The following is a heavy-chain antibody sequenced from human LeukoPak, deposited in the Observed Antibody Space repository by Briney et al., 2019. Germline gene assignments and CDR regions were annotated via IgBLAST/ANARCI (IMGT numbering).Heavy chain of an antibody. CDR1: GLPFSFYC. V-gene: IGHV3-30*02. J-gene: IGHJ6*03. CDR3: AKEGDWNDVTLMDV. CDR2: VRSDGSYT. Sequence: PGGSVTLLCTASGLPFSFYCMHWVRQAAGKGREWVACVRSDGSYTYYADSAKARFTISREQSKNTLYLQMNRLRTGDTAVYYCAKEGDWNDVTLMDVWGKGTTVTLSS. D-gene: IGHD1-1*01.